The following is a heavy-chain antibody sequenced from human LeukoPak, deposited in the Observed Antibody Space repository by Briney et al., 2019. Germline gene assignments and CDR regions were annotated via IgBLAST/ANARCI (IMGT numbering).Heavy chain of an antibody. Sequence: GGSLRLSCAASGVTFSSYEMNWVRQAPGKGLEWVAYISSSGSTIYYADSVKGRFTISRDNAKHSLYLQMHSLRAEDTAVYYCARGEPYYYDSSGYFPSFDYWGQGTLVTVSS. CDR2: ISSSGSTI. CDR3: ARGEPYYYDSSGYFPSFDY. J-gene: IGHJ4*02. D-gene: IGHD3-22*01. V-gene: IGHV3-48*03. CDR1: GVTFSSYE.